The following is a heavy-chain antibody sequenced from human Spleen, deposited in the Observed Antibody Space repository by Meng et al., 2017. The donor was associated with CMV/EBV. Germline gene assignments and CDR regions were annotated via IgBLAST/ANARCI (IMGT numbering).Heavy chain of an antibody. CDR1: FTSYG. CDR2: IRPYDGDT. D-gene: IGHD2-2*01. Sequence: FTSYGVSWVRQAPGQGLEWMGWIRPYDGDTNYARKLQGRVTLTTDTSTTTAYMELRSLRSDDTAVYYCARDLEYCGSTSCFEDCFDPWGQGTLVTVSS. CDR3: ARDLEYCGSTSCFEDCFDP. J-gene: IGHJ5*02. V-gene: IGHV1-18*01.